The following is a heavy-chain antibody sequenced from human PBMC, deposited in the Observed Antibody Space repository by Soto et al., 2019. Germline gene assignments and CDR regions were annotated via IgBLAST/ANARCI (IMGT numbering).Heavy chain of an antibody. Sequence: QLQLLESGPGLVRPSETLSLTCSFSGASFSSSRSYWGWIRQPPGKGLEGISSTYFGGLTYYSPYLKSRITISVDTAKSQFSLRLDAVTAAASAVYYCATAPETFDPVDYYLNYFDPWGQGTLVTVSS. CDR3: ATAPETFDPVDYYLNYFDP. D-gene: IGHD3-16*01. CDR2: TYFGGLT. CDR1: GASFSSSRSY. V-gene: IGHV4-39*01. J-gene: IGHJ5*02.